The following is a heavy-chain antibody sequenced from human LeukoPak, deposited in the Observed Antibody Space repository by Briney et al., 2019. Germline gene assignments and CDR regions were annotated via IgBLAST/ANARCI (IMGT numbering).Heavy chain of an antibody. Sequence: GRSLRLSCAASGFTFDDYAMHWVRQAPGKGLEWVSGISWNSGSIGYADSVKGRFTISRDNAKNSLYLQMNSLRAEDTAFYYCAKDFTLALSVFDYWGQGTLVTVSS. CDR1: GFTFDDYA. J-gene: IGHJ4*02. CDR2: ISWNSGSI. CDR3: AKDFTLALSVFDY. V-gene: IGHV3-9*01.